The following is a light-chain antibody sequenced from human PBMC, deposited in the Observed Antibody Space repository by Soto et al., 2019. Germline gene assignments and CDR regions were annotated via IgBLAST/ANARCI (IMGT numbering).Light chain of an antibody. CDR3: LDPYNYPRP. Sequence: AIQMTQSPSSLSASVGDRVTIACRASQGIRNDLVWYQQKPGTAPNLLIYAASSFQSGVPSRFSGSGSGTAFTLTSSSLQLEDFATYSCLDPYNYPRPFGQGTKYEIK. V-gene: IGKV1-6*01. J-gene: IGKJ1*01. CDR2: AAS. CDR1: QGIRND.